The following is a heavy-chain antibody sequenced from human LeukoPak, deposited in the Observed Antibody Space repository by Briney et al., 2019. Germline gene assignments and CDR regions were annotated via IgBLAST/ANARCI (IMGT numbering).Heavy chain of an antibody. CDR1: GGTFSSYA. CDR2: IIPIFGTA. J-gene: IGHJ5*02. Sequence: SVKVSCKASGGTFSSYAISWVRQAPGQGLEWMGGIIPIFGTANYAQKFQGRVTVTADESTSTAYMELSSLRSEDTAVYYCARDRSSGFNWFDPWGQGTLVTVSS. V-gene: IGHV1-69*13. D-gene: IGHD6-19*01. CDR3: ARDRSSGFNWFDP.